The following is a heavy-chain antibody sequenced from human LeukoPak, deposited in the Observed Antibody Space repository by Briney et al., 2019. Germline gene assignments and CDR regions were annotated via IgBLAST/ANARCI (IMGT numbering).Heavy chain of an antibody. CDR3: ARGRLQASSFFTKTYYFDY. V-gene: IGHV1-8*02. J-gene: IGHJ4*02. D-gene: IGHD3-10*01. CDR2: MNPNSGNT. CDR1: GYTFTSYD. Sequence: ASVKVSCKASGYTFTSYDINWVRQAPGQGLEWMGWMNPNSGNTGYAQKFQGRVTMTRNTSISTAYMELSSLRSEDTAVYYCARGRLQASSFFTKTYYFDYWGQGTLVTVSS.